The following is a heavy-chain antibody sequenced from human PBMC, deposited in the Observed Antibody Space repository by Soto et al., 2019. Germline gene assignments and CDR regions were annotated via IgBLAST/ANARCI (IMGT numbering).Heavy chain of an antibody. CDR3: ARDAGSWYDY. D-gene: IGHD6-13*01. Sequence: SQTLSLTCAVYGGSFSAYSWSWIRQPPGKGLEWIGEITHSGSTYYNPSLKSRVTISVDTSKNQFSLKLSSVTAADTAVYYCARDAGSWYDYWGQGTLVTVS. CDR1: GGSFSAYS. V-gene: IGHV4-34*09. J-gene: IGHJ4*02. CDR2: ITHSGST.